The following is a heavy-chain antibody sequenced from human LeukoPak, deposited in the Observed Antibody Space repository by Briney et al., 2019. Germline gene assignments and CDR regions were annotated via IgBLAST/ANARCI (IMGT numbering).Heavy chain of an antibody. J-gene: IGHJ4*02. D-gene: IGHD6-13*01. CDR2: IYPGDSET. Sequence: GESLKISCTGSGYSFTSYWIAWVRQMPGKGLEWLGIIYPGDSETRYSPSFQGQVTISADKSFNTAYLQWSSLKASDTAIYYCARLLSGSSSCLYYWGQGTLVTVSS. CDR3: ARLLSGSSSCLYY. V-gene: IGHV5-51*01. CDR1: GYSFTSYW.